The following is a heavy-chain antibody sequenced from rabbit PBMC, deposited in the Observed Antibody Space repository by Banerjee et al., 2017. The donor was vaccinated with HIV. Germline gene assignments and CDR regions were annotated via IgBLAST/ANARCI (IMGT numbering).Heavy chain of an antibody. V-gene: IGHV1S21*01. Sequence: EQLEESGGGLVQPGGSLKLSCIASGFDFSSYGVSWVRQAPGKGLEWIGYITYGGSALYASWAKGRFTISRTSTTVDLKMTSLTAADTATYFCVRHNSGLTLWGQGTLVTVS. CDR3: VRHNSGLTL. D-gene: IGHD4-1*01. CDR2: ITYGGSA. CDR1: GFDFSSYG. J-gene: IGHJ4*01.